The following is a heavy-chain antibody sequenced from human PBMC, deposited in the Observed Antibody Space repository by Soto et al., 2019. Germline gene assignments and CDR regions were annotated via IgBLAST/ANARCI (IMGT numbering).Heavy chain of an antibody. CDR2: IRSKAYGGTT. J-gene: IGHJ4*02. V-gene: IGHV3-49*04. CDR1: GLTFGDYA. CDR3: TRPRFRSIVGATTGY. D-gene: IGHD1-26*01. Sequence: PGGSLRLSCTASGLTFGDYAMSWVRQAPGKGLEWVGFIRSKAYGGTTEYAASVKGRFTISRDDSKSIAYLQMNSLKTEDTAVYYCTRPRFRSIVGATTGYWGQGTLVTVSS.